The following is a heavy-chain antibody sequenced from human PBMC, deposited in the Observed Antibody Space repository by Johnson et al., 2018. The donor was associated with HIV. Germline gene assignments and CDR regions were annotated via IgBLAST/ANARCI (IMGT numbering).Heavy chain of an antibody. CDR1: GFTFSSYG. J-gene: IGHJ3*01. CDR3: ARRSARSGGFDL. V-gene: IGHV3-13*01. CDR2: IDSVGDT. Sequence: VQLVESGGGLVQPGGSLRLSCAASGFTFSSYGMHWVRQAPGKGLEWVSEIDSVGDTYYPPSVKGRLTTSGENANNSLYLEMSSLRAGDTAVYYCARRSARSGGFDLWGQGTMVTVSS. D-gene: IGHD2-8*02.